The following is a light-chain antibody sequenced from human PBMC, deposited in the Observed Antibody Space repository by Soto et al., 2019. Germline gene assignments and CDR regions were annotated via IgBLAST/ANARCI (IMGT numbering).Light chain of an antibody. Sequence: QSVPTQPPSVSGAPGQRVTISCTGSSSNIGAGYDVHWYQQVPGTAPKLLIFGNNNRPSGVPDRFSGSKSATSASLAITGLQADDEADYYCQSYDSSLSGSVFGGSTQLTVL. J-gene: IGLJ7*01. CDR1: SSNIGAGYD. V-gene: IGLV1-40*01. CDR2: GNN. CDR3: QSYDSSLSGSV.